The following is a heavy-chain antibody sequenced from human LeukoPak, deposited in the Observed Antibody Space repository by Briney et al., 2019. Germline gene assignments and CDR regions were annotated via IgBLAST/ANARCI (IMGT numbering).Heavy chain of an antibody. CDR1: GYTFTSYW. D-gene: IGHD3-22*01. Sequence: GESLKISCKGSGYTFTSYWIGWVRQMPGKGLEWMGIIYPGDSDTRYSPSFQGQVTISADKSISTAYLQWSSLKASDTAMYYCAKNMYYYDGGGNYSLDYWAQGTLATVSS. CDR2: IYPGDSDT. J-gene: IGHJ4*02. V-gene: IGHV5-51*01. CDR3: AKNMYYYDGGGNYSLDY.